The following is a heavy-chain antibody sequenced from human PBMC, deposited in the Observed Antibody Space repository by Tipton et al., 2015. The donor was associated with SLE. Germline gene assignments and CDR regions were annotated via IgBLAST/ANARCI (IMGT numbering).Heavy chain of an antibody. D-gene: IGHD7-27*01. CDR2: INHSGST. Sequence: PSLTCAVYGGSFSGYYWSWIRQPPGKGLEWIGEINHSGSTNYNPSLKSRVTISVDTSKNQFSLKLSSVTAADTAVYYCAREPEGLGREDWFDPWGQGTLVTVSS. CDR3: AREPEGLGREDWFDP. V-gene: IGHV4-34*01. CDR1: GGSFSGYY. J-gene: IGHJ5*02.